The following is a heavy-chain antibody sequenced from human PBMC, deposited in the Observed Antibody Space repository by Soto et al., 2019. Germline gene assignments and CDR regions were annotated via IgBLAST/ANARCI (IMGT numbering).Heavy chain of an antibody. D-gene: IGHD3-10*01. CDR1: GFTFSSYW. J-gene: IGHJ6*03. V-gene: IGHV3-7*01. Sequence: GGSLRLSCAASGFTFSSYWMSWVRQAPGKGLEWVANIKQDGSEKYYVDSVKGRFTISRDNAKNSLYLQMNSLRAEDTAVYYCARDQGGYGSGSYYKVYYYYYMDVWGKGTTVTVSS. CDR3: ARDQGGYGSGSYYKVYYYYYMDV. CDR2: IKQDGSEK.